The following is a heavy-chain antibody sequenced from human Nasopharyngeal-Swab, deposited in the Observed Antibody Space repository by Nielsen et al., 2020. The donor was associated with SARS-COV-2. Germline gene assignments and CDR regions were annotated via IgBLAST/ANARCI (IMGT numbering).Heavy chain of an antibody. Sequence: RQAPGKGLEWIGSMSYSGVTFYNPSLRNRVTLSVDTSKNLLSLKLDSVTAADTALYYYARHSRVTTVVVVTLFDFWGQGIQVTVSS. D-gene: IGHD3-22*01. V-gene: IGHV4-39*01. J-gene: IGHJ4*02. CDR3: ARHSRVTTVVVVTLFDF. CDR2: MSYSGVT.